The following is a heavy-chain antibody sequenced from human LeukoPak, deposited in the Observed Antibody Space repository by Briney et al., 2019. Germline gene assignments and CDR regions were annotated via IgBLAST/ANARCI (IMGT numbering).Heavy chain of an antibody. CDR3: AIDPFDY. Sequence: TGGSLRLSCAASAFTFSDYSMNWVRQAPGKGLEWISYISGRSSTIYYADPVRGRFTISRDNAKNSMYLQMNSLRAEDTAVYYCAIDPFDYWGQESLVTVSS. CDR1: AFTFSDYS. V-gene: IGHV3-48*01. CDR2: ISGRSSTI. J-gene: IGHJ4*02.